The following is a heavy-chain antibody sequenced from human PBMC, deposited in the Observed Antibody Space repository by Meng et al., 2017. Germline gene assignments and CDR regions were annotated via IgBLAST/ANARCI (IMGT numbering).Heavy chain of an antibody. CDR2: ISAYNGNT. CDR1: GYTFTSYG. CDR3: ARGWFGELDYYYGMDV. V-gene: IGHV1-18*01. Sequence: ASVKVSCKASGYTFTSYGISWVRQAPGQGLEWMGWISAYNGNTNYAQKLQGRVTMTTDTSTSTAYMELRSLRSDDTAVYYCARGWFGELDYYYGMDVWGQGTTVTVSS. J-gene: IGHJ6*02. D-gene: IGHD3-10*01.